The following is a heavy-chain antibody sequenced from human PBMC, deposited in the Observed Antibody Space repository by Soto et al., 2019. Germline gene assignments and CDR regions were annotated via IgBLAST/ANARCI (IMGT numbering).Heavy chain of an antibody. J-gene: IGHJ4*02. Sequence: PGGSLRLSCAASGFSFSKYSIIWVRQAPGKGQEWVSGITGSGLTIEYSASVKGRFTISRDNSKNTVYLQMNSLRADDTAIYYCAKDDVSGDGLWLVSDWRQGTPVTGS. D-gene: IGHD2-21*02. CDR1: GFSFSKYS. CDR2: ITGSGLTI. CDR3: AKDDVSGDGLWLVSD. V-gene: IGHV3-23*01.